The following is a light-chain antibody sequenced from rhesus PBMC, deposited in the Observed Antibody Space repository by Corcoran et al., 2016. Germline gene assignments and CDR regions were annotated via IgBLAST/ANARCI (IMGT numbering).Light chain of an antibody. CDR1: ESVGTY. CDR3: QQYNDLLPT. CDR2: SAY. J-gene: IGKJ1*01. Sequence: EIVMTQSPATLSLSPGETATLPCRASESVGTYLAWSQPKTGQAPTLPVLSAYFRATGIPDRFSGSGSRTELTLTINSLEPEDVGVYHCQQYNDLLPTFGQGTKVEIK. V-gene: IGKV3-40*03.